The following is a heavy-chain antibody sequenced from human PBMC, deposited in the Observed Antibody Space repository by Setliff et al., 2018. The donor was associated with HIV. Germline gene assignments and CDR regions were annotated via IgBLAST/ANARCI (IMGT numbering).Heavy chain of an antibody. V-gene: IGHV4-4*07. CDR2: FSSSGST. D-gene: IGHD2-21*02. CDR1: GASITTHW. J-gene: IGHJ4*02. CDR3: ARSRHCGSDCYLDL. Sequence: PSETLSLTCTVSGASITTHWWSWIRQPAGKGLEWIGRFSSSGSTNYNSSLESRVTMSVDTSKNQFYLNLRSVTATDTAIYSCARSRHCGSDCYLDLSGQGTLVTVSS.